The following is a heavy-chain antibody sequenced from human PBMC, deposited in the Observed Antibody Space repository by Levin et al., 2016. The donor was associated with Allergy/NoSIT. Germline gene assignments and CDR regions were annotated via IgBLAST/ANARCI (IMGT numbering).Heavy chain of an antibody. Sequence: SETLSLTCTVSGGSISSDSYYWDWIRQPPGKGLEWIGSIYHSGSTYYNPSLKSRVTISVDTSKNQFSLKLSSVTAADTAVYYCARQQYYGPGSRLDYWGQGTLVTVSS. CDR2: IYHSGST. J-gene: IGHJ4*02. CDR3: ARQQYYGPGSRLDY. D-gene: IGHD3-10*01. CDR1: GGSISSDSYY. V-gene: IGHV4-39*01.